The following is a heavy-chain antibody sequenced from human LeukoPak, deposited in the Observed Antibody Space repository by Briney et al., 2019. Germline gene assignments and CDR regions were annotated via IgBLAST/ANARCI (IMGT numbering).Heavy chain of an antibody. CDR2: ISSSSSYI. J-gene: IGHJ6*03. CDR1: GFTFSSYS. CDR3: ARDGKHYYYYYMDV. Sequence: GGSLRLSCAASGFTFSSYSMNWVRQAPGKGLEWVSSISSSSSYIYYADSVKGRFTISRDNAKNTLYLQMNSLRAEDTAVYYCARDGKHYYYYYMDVWGKGTTVTVSS. V-gene: IGHV3-21*01.